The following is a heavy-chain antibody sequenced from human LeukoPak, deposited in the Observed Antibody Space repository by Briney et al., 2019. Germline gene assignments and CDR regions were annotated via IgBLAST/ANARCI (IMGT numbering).Heavy chain of an antibody. CDR2: IYHSGST. CDR3: ASFRGGYCSSTSCYLNAFDI. V-gene: IGHV4-38-2*02. D-gene: IGHD2-2*01. Sequence: SETLSLTCTVSGYSISSGYHWGWIRQPPGKGLEWIGSIYHSGSTYYNPSLKSRVTISVDTSKNQFSLKLSSVTAADTAVYYCASFRGGYCSSTSCYLNAFDIWGQGTMVTVS. J-gene: IGHJ3*02. CDR1: GYSISSGYH.